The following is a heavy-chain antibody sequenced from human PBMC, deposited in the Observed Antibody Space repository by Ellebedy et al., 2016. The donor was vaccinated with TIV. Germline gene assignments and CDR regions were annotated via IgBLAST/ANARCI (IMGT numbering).Heavy chain of an antibody. J-gene: IGHJ6*02. CDR2: INKDGSVK. CDR3: ARTGYGYHGMDV. V-gene: IGHV3-7*03. D-gene: IGHD5-12*01. CDR1: GFTVSDHW. Sequence: GESLKISCAASGFTVSDHWLTWVRQAPGKGPRWVANINKDGSVKLYEDSVKGRFSISRGYANNSLYLQMNSLRAEDTAVYCCARTGYGYHGMDVWGQGTTVTVSS.